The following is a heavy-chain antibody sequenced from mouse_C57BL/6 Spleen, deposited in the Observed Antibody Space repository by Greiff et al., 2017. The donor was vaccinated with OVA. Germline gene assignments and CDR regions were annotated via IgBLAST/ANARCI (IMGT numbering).Heavy chain of an antibody. V-gene: IGHV5-17*01. J-gene: IGHJ3*01. CDR3: AANYGSSPWFAY. D-gene: IGHD1-1*01. Sequence: EVKVVESGGGLVKPGGSLKLSCAASGFTFSDYGMHWVRQAPEKGLEWVAYISSGSSTIYYADTVKGRFTISRDNAKNTLFLQMTSLRSEDTAMYYCAANYGSSPWFAYWGQGTLVTVSA. CDR2: ISSGSSTI. CDR1: GFTFSDYG.